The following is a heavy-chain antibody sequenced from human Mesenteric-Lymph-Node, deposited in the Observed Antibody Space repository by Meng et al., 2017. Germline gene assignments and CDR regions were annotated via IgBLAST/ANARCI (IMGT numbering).Heavy chain of an antibody. CDR3: ARTWVIAAIDY. D-gene: IGHD6-13*01. J-gene: IGHJ4*02. CDR2: INHSGST. Sequence: QGQLQQWGAGLLKPSGTLSLTCAVYGGSFSGYYWSWIRQPPGKGLEWIGEINHSGSTNYNPSLKSRVTISVDTSKNQFSLKLSSVTAADTAVYYCARTWVIAAIDYWGQGTLVTVSS. V-gene: IGHV4-34*01. CDR1: GGSFSGYY.